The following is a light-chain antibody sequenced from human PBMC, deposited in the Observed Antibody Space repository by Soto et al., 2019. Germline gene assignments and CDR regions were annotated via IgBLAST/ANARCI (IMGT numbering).Light chain of an antibody. CDR2: GAS. CDR3: QQYGSSPMYT. CDR1: QSVSSSY. J-gene: IGKJ2*01. Sequence: EIVLTQSPGTLSLSPGERATLSCRASQSVSSSYLAWYQQKPGQAPRLLIYGASGRATGIPDRFSGSGSGTDFTLTINRLEPEDFVVYYCQQYGSSPMYTFGQGTKLEIK. V-gene: IGKV3-20*01.